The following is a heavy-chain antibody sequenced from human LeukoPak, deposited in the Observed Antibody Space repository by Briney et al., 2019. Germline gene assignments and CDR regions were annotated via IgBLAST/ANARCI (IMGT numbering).Heavy chain of an antibody. CDR3: ARVLTGGYWYFDL. J-gene: IGHJ2*01. CDR2: INHSGST. D-gene: IGHD7-27*01. Sequence: SETLSLTCAVYGGSFSGYYWSWIRQPPGKGLEWIGEINHSGSTYYDPSLKSRVTISLDRSKDQFSLKLSSVTAADTAVYYCARVLTGGYWYFDLWGRGTLVTVSS. V-gene: IGHV4-34*01. CDR1: GGSFSGYY.